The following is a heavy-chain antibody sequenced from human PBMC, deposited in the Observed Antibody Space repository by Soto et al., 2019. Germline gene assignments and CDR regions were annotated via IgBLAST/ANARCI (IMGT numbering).Heavy chain of an antibody. D-gene: IGHD2-15*01. CDR3: AKDSGYCSGGSCYSFYYFDY. CDR2: ISGSGGST. Sequence: EVQLLESGGGLVQPGGSLRLSCAASGFTFSSYAMSWVRQAPGKGLEWVSAISGSGGSTYYADSVKGRFTISRNNSKNTLYLQMNSLRAEDTAVYYCAKDSGYCSGGSCYSFYYFDYWGQGTLVTVSS. CDR1: GFTFSSYA. V-gene: IGHV3-23*01. J-gene: IGHJ4*02.